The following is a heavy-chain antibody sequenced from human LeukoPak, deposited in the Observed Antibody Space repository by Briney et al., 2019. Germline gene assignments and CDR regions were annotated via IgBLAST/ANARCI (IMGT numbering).Heavy chain of an antibody. CDR3: ASDIAAGVDY. Sequence: SGGSLRLSCAASGFTLSSYWMSWVRQAPGKGLEWVANIKQDGSEKYYVDSVKGRFTISRDNAKNSLYLQMNSLRAEDTAVYYCASDIAAGVDYWGQGTLVTVSS. V-gene: IGHV3-7*03. D-gene: IGHD6-13*01. J-gene: IGHJ4*02. CDR1: GFTLSSYW. CDR2: IKQDGSEK.